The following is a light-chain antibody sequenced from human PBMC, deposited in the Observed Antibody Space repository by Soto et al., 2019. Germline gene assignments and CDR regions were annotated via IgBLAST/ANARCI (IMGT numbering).Light chain of an antibody. V-gene: IGLV2-14*03. CDR1: SSDVGGYNF. Sequence: QSALTQPASVSGSPGQSITISCTGTSSDVGGYNFVSWYQQHPGKDPKFIIYDVRNRPSGVSNRFSGSRSGNTASLTISGLQAEDEADYYCSSDTSSSTVIFGGGTKLTVL. J-gene: IGLJ2*01. CDR2: DVR. CDR3: SSDTSSSTVI.